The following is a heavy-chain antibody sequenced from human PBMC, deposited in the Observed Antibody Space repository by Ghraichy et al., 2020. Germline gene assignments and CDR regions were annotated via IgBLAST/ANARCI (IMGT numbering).Heavy chain of an antibody. Sequence: GGSLRLSCAASGFTVSSNYMSWVRQAPGKGLEWVSVIYSGGSTYYADSVKGRFTISRDNSKNTLYLQMNSLRADDTAVYYCAREYYYGSGSVDYYYYGMDVWGQGTTVTVSS. D-gene: IGHD3-10*01. CDR3: AREYYYGSGSVDYYYYGMDV. CDR1: GFTVSSNY. CDR2: IYSGGST. J-gene: IGHJ6*02. V-gene: IGHV3-53*01.